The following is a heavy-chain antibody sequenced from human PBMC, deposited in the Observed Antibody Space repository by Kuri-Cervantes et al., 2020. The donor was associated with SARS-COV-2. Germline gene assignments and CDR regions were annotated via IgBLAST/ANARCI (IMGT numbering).Heavy chain of an antibody. V-gene: IGHV3-21*01. J-gene: IGHJ6*02. D-gene: IGHD2-2*02. CDR2: ISSSSSYI. CDR3: ARDIVVVPAAIHYYYGMDV. CDR1: GFTFSSYS. Sequence: ETLSLTCAASGFTFSSYSMNWVRQAPGKGLEWVSSISSSSSYIYYADSVKGRFTISRDNAKNSLYLQMNSLRAEDTAVYYCARDIVVVPAAIHYYYGMDVWGPGTSVTVSS.